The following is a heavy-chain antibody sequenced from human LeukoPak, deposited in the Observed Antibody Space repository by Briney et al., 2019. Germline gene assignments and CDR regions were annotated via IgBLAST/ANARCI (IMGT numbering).Heavy chain of an antibody. CDR2: IYGSGSI. J-gene: IGHJ5*02. D-gene: IGHD6-13*01. CDR3: ARESSSWSNWFDP. CDR1: GGSISSYY. Sequence: SGTLSLTCTVSGGSISSYYWGWIRQPAGKGLEWIGRIYGSGSINYTPSLKSRVTMSVDTSKNQFYLKLSSVTAADTAVYYCARESSSWSNWFDPWGQGTLVTVSS. V-gene: IGHV4-4*07.